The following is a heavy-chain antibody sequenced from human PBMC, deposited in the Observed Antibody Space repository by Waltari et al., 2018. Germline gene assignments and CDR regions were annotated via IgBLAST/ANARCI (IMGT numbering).Heavy chain of an antibody. CDR3: ARGASSSWRFDY. CDR2: IIPILGIA. D-gene: IGHD6-13*01. V-gene: IGHV1-69*02. Sequence: QVQLVQSGAEVKKPGSSVKVSCKASGGTFSSYTISWVRQAPGQGLEWMGRIIPILGIANDAQKFQGRVTITADKSTSTADMELSSLRSEDTAVYYCARGASSSWRFDYWGQGTLVTVSS. CDR1: GGTFSSYT. J-gene: IGHJ4*02.